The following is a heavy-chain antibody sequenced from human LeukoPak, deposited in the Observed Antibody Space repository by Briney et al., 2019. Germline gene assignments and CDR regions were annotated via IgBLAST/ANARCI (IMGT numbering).Heavy chain of an antibody. CDR3: AKISSWLVRHFDY. Sequence: GGSLRLSCAASGFTFNSYAMSWVRQAPGKGLEWVSTISGNGGNTYYADSVKGRFTISRDNSKNTLYLQMNSLRAEDTAVYYCAKISSWLVRHFDYWGQGTLVAVSS. D-gene: IGHD6-19*01. J-gene: IGHJ4*02. CDR1: GFTFNSYA. CDR2: ISGNGGNT. V-gene: IGHV3-23*01.